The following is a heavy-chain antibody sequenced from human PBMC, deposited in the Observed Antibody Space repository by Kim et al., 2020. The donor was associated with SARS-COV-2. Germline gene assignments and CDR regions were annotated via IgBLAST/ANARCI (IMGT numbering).Heavy chain of an antibody. CDR2: INHSGST. CDR1: GGSFSGYY. CDR3: ARGLGYRFDP. Sequence: SETLSLTCAVYGGSFSGYYWSWIRQPPGKGLEWIGEINHSGSTNYNPSLKSRVTISVDTSKNQFSLKLSSVTAADTAVYYCARGLGYRFDPWGQGTLVTVSS. V-gene: IGHV4-34*01. J-gene: IGHJ5*02. D-gene: IGHD5-18*01.